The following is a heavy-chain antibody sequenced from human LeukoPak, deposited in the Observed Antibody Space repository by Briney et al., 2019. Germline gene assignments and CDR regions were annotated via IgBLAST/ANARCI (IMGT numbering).Heavy chain of an antibody. CDR1: GYTFSSFG. J-gene: IGHJ4*02. Sequence: ASVKVSCKASGYTFSSFGISWVRQAPGQGLEWMGWIGVYTFNTNYAQTFQRRVTMTTDTSTSTAYMELRSLRSDDTAVYYCARDIRVEVIREVNLGDFDYWGQGTLVTVSS. CDR2: IGVYTFNT. CDR3: ARDIRVEVIREVNLGDFDY. D-gene: IGHD3-10*01. V-gene: IGHV1-18*01.